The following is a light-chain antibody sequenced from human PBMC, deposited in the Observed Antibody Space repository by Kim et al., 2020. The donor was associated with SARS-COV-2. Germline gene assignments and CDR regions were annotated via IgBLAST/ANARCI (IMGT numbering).Light chain of an antibody. CDR3: QQYGSSPPYT. CDR2: GAS. Sequence: SPGERATLSCRASQSVSSSYLALYQQKPGPAPRLLIYGASSRATGIPDRFSGSGSGTDFTLTISRLEPEDFAVYYCQQYGSSPPYTFGQGTKLEI. J-gene: IGKJ2*01. CDR1: QSVSSSY. V-gene: IGKV3-20*01.